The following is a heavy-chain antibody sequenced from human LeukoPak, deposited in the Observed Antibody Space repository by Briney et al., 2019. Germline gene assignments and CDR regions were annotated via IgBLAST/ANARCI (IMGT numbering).Heavy chain of an antibody. V-gene: IGHV3-21*01. CDR2: ISSSSSYI. Sequence: GGSLRLSCAASGFTFSSYSMNWVRQAPGKGLEWVSSISSSSSYIYYADSVKGRFTISRGNAKNSLYLQMNSLRAEDTAVYYCARANYGGNSGDFDYWGQGTLVTVSS. D-gene: IGHD4-23*01. J-gene: IGHJ4*02. CDR1: GFTFSSYS. CDR3: ARANYGGNSGDFDY.